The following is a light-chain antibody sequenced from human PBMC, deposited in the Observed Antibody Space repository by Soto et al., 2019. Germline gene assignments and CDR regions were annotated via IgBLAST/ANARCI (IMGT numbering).Light chain of an antibody. J-gene: IGLJ1*01. CDR2: SNT. CDR3: AAWDDTLNAYV. Sequence: QSVLTQPPSASGTPGQRVTISCSGSSSNIGSNTVNWYQHLPGTAPKLLIYSNTQRPSGVPDRFSGSKSGTSASLAISGLQSEDEAHYYCAAWDDTLNAYVFATGTKVTVL. V-gene: IGLV1-44*01. CDR1: SSNIGSNT.